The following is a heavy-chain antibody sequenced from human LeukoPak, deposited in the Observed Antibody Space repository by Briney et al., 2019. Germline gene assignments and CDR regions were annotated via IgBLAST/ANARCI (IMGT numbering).Heavy chain of an antibody. CDR3: ARGIRGYGPFDY. CDR1: GGSISGYY. V-gene: IGHV4-59*01. J-gene: IGHJ4*02. Sequence: SETLSLTCTVSGGSISGYYWNWIRQSPGNGLEWIGYFFYSGSTNYNPSLRSRVTISGDTSKGHFSLKVGSVTPADTAVYYCARGIRGYGPFDYWGQGILVTVSS. CDR2: FFYSGST. D-gene: IGHD5-12*01.